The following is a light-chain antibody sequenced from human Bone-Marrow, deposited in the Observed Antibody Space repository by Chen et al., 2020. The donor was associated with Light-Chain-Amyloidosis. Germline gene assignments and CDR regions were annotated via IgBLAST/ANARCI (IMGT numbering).Light chain of an antibody. CDR3: QHCGHSPKT. V-gene: IGKV3-20*01. CDR1: QSISASY. J-gene: IGKJ1*01. Sequence: IVLTQSPGTLSLSPGERATLSCRTSQSISASYLAWYQHKPGQAPRLLMYDASTRATGIPDRFSGSGSGTDFTRSISRLEPEDFAVYYCQHCGHSPKTFGQGTKVEIK. CDR2: DAS.